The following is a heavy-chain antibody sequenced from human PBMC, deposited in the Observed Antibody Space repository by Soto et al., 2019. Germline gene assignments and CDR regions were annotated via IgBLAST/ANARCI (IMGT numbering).Heavy chain of an antibody. CDR3: ARDEKTYDFWSGYNYYYGMDV. CDR1: GFTFSSYG. V-gene: IGHV3-33*01. Sequence: GGSLRLSCAASGFTFSSYGMHWVRQAPGKGLEWVAVIWYDGSNKYYAGSVKGRFTISRDNSKNTLYLQMNSLRAEDTAVYYCARDEKTYDFWSGYNYYYGMDVWGQGTTVTVSS. CDR2: IWYDGSNK. D-gene: IGHD3-3*01. J-gene: IGHJ6*02.